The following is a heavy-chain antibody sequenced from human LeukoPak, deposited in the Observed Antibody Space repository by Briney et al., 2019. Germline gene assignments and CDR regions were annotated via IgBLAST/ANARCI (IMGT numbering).Heavy chain of an antibody. CDR1: GYTLTELS. J-gene: IGHJ4*02. Sequence: ASVKVSCKVSGYTLTELSTHWVRQAPGKGLEWMGGFDPEDGETIYAQKFQGRVTMTEDTSTDTAYMELSSLRSEDTAVYYCATDTYYYDSSGYVFGYWGQGTLVTVSS. CDR2: FDPEDGET. D-gene: IGHD3-22*01. V-gene: IGHV1-24*01. CDR3: ATDTYYYDSSGYVFGY.